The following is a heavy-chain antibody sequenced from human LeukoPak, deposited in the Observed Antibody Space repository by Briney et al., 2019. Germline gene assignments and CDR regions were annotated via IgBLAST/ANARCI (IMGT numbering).Heavy chain of an antibody. CDR2: INHDGSST. D-gene: IGHD3-22*01. Sequence: PGGSLRLSCATSGFTFTTFWMHWVRQAPGKELVWVSRINHDGSSTNYADSVEGRFTISRDNAKNTVYLQMNSLRAEDTAVYYCVRDWGYDSSGYWQKYFDTWGQGTLVTVSS. V-gene: IGHV3-74*01. J-gene: IGHJ4*02. CDR1: GFTFTTFW. CDR3: VRDWGYDSSGYWQKYFDT.